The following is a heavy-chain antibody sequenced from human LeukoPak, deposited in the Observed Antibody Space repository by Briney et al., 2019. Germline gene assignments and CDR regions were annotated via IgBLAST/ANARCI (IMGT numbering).Heavy chain of an antibody. J-gene: IGHJ4*02. V-gene: IGHV3-23*01. D-gene: IGHD4-17*01. CDR3: ARLDYGDYGADY. CDR2: ISGSGGST. Sequence: GGSLRLSCAASGFTFSSYAMSWVRQAPGKGLEWVSAISGSGGSTYYADSVKGRFTISRDNSKNTLYLQMNSLRAEDTAVYYCARLDYGDYGADYWGQGTLVTVSS. CDR1: GFTFSSYA.